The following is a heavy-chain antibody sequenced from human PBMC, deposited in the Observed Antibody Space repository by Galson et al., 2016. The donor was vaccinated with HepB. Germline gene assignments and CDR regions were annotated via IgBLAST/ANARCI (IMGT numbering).Heavy chain of an antibody. CDR1: GYKFASLW. V-gene: IGHV5-51*01. Sequence: QSGAEVKEPGESLRISCETSGYKFASLWIAWVRQRAGEGLEWMGVIYPGDSDTKYGPPFQGQVIISADKSINTTYLQWSSLTTSDTAIYYCARRGHNNGLDFWGPGTPVSVSS. CDR2: IYPGDSDT. J-gene: IGHJ4*02. D-gene: IGHD5-24*01. CDR3: ARRGHNNGLDF.